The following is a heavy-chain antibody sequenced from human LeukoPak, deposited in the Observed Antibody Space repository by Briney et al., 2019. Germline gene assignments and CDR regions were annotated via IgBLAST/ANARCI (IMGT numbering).Heavy chain of an antibody. CDR2: ISSSGSTI. D-gene: IGHD6-13*01. V-gene: IGHV3-48*03. CDR3: ARDSSSSWYWIDP. Sequence: GGSLRLSCAASGFTFSSYEMNWVRQAPGKGLEWVSYISSSGSTIYYADSVKGRFTISRDNAKNSLYLQINSLRAEDTAVYYCARDSSSSWYWIDPWGQGTLVTVSS. CDR1: GFTFSSYE. J-gene: IGHJ5*02.